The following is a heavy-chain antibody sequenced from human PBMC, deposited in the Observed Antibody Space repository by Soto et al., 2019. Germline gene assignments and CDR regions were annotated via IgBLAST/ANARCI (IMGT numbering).Heavy chain of an antibody. D-gene: IGHD5-12*01. Sequence: QVQLVESGGGVVQPGRSLRLSCAASGFTFSSYGMHWVRQAPGKGLEWVAVISYDGSNKYYADSVKGRFTISRDNSKNALYLQMNSLRAEDTAVYYCAKADGYNGVAYWGQGTLVTVSS. CDR1: GFTFSSYG. J-gene: IGHJ4*02. CDR2: ISYDGSNK. V-gene: IGHV3-30*18. CDR3: AKADGYNGVAY.